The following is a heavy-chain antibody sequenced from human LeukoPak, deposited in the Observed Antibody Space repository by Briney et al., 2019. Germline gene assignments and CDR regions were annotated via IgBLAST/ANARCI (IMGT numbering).Heavy chain of an antibody. CDR1: GGSISSSSYY. D-gene: IGHD5-18*01. Sequence: SETLSLTCTVSGGSISSSSYYWSWIRQPPGKGLEWIGYIYYSGSTNYNPSLKSRVTISVDTSKNQFSLKLSSVTAADTAVYYCARQTGGRSEIQLWPQQQKKYYFDYWGQGTLVTVSS. J-gene: IGHJ4*02. CDR2: IYYSGST. V-gene: IGHV4-61*05. CDR3: ARQTGGRSEIQLWPQQQKKYYFDY.